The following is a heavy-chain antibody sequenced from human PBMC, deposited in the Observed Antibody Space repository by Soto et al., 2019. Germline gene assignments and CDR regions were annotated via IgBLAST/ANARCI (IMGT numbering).Heavy chain of an antibody. Sequence: SATLSITCTVSGGSISSFAYYWGWIRQPPGKGLEWIGTVYYNENTYYNPSLKSRVTISVDTAKNQFSLNLRSVTAADTAIYFCARRERYYGSPGWFDPWGQGTLVTVSS. CDR1: GGSISSFAYY. J-gene: IGHJ5*02. D-gene: IGHD3-10*01. CDR3: ARRERYYGSPGWFDP. V-gene: IGHV4-39*01. CDR2: VYYNENT.